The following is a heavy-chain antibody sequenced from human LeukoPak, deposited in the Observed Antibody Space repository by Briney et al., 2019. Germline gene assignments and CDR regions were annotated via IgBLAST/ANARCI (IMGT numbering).Heavy chain of an antibody. J-gene: IGHJ4*02. CDR3: ARGMGLRYFDWLSMTPPDY. CDR1: GFTFSDYY. D-gene: IGHD3-9*01. CDR2: ISNSGDRI. V-gene: IGHV3-11*01. Sequence: PGGSLRLSCAASGFTFSDYYMSWIRQAPGKGPEWVSYISNSGDRICYKDSVKGRFTISRDNAENSLFLQMNSLRAEDTAVYYCARGMGLRYFDWLSMTPPDYWGQGTLVTVSS.